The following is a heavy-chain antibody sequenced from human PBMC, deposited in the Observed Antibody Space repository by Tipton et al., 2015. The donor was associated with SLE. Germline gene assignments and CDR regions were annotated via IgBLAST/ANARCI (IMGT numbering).Heavy chain of an antibody. V-gene: IGHV4-61*01. J-gene: IGHJ4*02. CDR3: ARISSGWSPLDY. CDR1: GGSVSSGSYC. Sequence: TLSLTCTVSGGSVSSGSYCWSWFRPPPGKGLEWIGYIYYSGSTNYNPSLKSRVTISVDTSKNQFSLKLSSVTAADTAVYYCARISSGWSPLDYWGQVTLVTGS. CDR2: IYYSGST. D-gene: IGHD6-19*01.